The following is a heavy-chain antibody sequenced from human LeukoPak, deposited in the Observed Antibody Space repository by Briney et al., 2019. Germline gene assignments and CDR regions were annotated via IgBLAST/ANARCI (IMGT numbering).Heavy chain of an antibody. D-gene: IGHD6-13*01. Sequence: SETLSLTCTVSGGSISSYYWSWIRQPPGKGLEWIGSIYYSGSTYYNPSLKSRVTISVDTSKNQFSLKVSSVTAADTAVYYCARHEYSSSWYKDWFDPWGQGTLVTVSS. J-gene: IGHJ5*02. V-gene: IGHV4-39*01. CDR1: GGSISSYY. CDR3: ARHEYSSSWYKDWFDP. CDR2: IYYSGST.